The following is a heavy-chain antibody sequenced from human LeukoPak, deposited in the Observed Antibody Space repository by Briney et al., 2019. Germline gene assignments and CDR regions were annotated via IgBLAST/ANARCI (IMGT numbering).Heavy chain of an antibody. Sequence: SETLSLTCTVSGGSFTNYYWSWIRQPPGKGLEWIGSIFYSGTTNYSPSLKSRITISLDTSKNQFSLKLSSVTAADTAVYYCARKGYGGNSLGQLAHAFDIWGQGTMVTVSS. D-gene: IGHD4-23*01. J-gene: IGHJ3*02. CDR2: IFYSGTT. CDR3: ARKGYGGNSLGQLAHAFDI. V-gene: IGHV4-59*12. CDR1: GGSFTNYY.